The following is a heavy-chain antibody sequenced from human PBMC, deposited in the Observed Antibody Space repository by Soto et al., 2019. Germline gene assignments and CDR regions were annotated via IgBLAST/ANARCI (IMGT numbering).Heavy chain of an antibody. CDR1: GFTFSSYS. CDR3: ARDRSVDTAMVNGRYDYGDYEVFDY. V-gene: IGHV3-48*01. CDR2: ISSSSSTI. Sequence: GGSLRLSCAASGFTFSSYSMNWVRQAPGKGLEWVSYISSSSSTIYYADSVKGRFTISRDNAKNSLYLQMNSLRAEDTAVYYCARDRSVDTAMVNGRYDYGDYEVFDYWGQGTLVTVSS. D-gene: IGHD5-18*01. J-gene: IGHJ4*02.